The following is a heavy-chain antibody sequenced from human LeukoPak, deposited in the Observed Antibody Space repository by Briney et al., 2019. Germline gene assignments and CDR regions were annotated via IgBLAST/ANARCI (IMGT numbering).Heavy chain of an antibody. CDR3: ARAYGSGWQTINWFDP. J-gene: IGHJ5*02. CDR1: GASFSGYY. V-gene: IGHV4-34*01. Sequence: SETLSLTCAVYGASFSGYYWSWIRHPPGKGREWIGEINHSGSTNYNPSLKSRVTISVGTSKNQFSLKLSSVTAADTAVYYCARAYGSGWQTINWFDPWGQGTLVTVSS. CDR2: INHSGST. D-gene: IGHD6-19*01.